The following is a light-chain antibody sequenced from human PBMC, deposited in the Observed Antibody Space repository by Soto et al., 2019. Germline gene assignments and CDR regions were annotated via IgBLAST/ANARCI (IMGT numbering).Light chain of an antibody. J-gene: IGKJ4*01. V-gene: IGKV3-15*01. CDR1: QGIGGT. CDR2: DTV. CDR3: QQYHNWPLT. Sequence: EIVMTQSPATLSVSPGERATLSCRASQGIGGTLAWYQQKPGHSPRLLIYDTVIRATGVPARFSGSVSGTEFTLTITSLQSEDFAIYYCQQYHNWPLTFGGGTKVEIK.